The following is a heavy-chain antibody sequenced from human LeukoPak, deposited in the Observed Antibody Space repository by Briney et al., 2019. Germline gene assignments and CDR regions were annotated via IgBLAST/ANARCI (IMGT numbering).Heavy chain of an antibody. J-gene: IGHJ4*02. CDR3: ARDQAFVYCSGGTCYDDY. D-gene: IGHD2-15*01. CDR2: INPNSGDT. Sequence: GASVKVSCKASGYTFTGYYMHWVRQAPGQGLEWMGWINPNSGDTHYAQKFQGRVTMTRDTSINTAYMELSRLRSHDTAVYYCARDQAFVYCSGGTCYDDYWGQGSLVTVSS. V-gene: IGHV1-2*02. CDR1: GYTFTGYY.